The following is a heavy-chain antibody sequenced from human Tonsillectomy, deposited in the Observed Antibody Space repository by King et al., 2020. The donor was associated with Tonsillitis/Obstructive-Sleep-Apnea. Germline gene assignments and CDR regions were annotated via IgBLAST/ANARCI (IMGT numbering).Heavy chain of an antibody. Sequence: ITLKESGPTLVKPTQTLTLTCTFSGFSLNTSELSVGWIRQPPGKALEWLALIDWDDEKRYSPSLKSRLTITTGTSKNQVVLTLTNTDPVDTATYYCARRAFSGYDYFGAFDIWGQGAMVTVSS. J-gene: IGHJ3*02. CDR3: ARRAFSGYDYFGAFDI. D-gene: IGHD5-12*01. V-gene: IGHV2-5*02. CDR2: IDWDDEK. CDR1: GFSLNTSELS.